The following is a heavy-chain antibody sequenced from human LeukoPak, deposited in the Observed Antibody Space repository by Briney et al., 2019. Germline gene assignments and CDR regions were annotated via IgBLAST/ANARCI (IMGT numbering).Heavy chain of an antibody. V-gene: IGHV4-38-2*02. J-gene: IGHJ4*02. D-gene: IGHD5-12*01. CDR1: GYSISSGYY. CDR2: IYHSGST. Sequence: SETLSLTCTVSGYSISSGYYWGWIRQPPGKGLEWIGSIYHSGSTYYNPSLKSRVTISVDASKNQFSLRLSSVTAADTAVYYCAGISGYDLYFDYWGQGTLVTVSS. CDR3: AGISGYDLYFDY.